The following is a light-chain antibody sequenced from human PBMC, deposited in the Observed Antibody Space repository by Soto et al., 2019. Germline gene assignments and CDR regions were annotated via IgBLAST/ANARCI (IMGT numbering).Light chain of an antibody. Sequence: IVMTQSPDTLSVSPGERATLSCRASQSVSSNLAWYQQKPGQAPRLLIYGTSTRATGIPARFSGSESGTEFTLTISSLQSEDLAVYYCQQYNNMWTFGQGTKVEIK. CDR1: QSVSSN. CDR2: GTS. V-gene: IGKV3D-15*01. J-gene: IGKJ1*01. CDR3: QQYNNMWT.